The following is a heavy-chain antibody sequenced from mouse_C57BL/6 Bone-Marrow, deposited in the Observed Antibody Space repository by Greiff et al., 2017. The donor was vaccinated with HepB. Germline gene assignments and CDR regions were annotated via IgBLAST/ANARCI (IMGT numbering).Heavy chain of an antibody. Sequence: EVMLVESGGGLVKPGGSLKLSCAASGFTFSSYAMSWVRQTPEKRLEWVATISDGGSYTYYPDNVKGRFTISRDNAKNNLYLQMSHLKSEDTAMYYCARDYYGSKGGDFDYWGQGTTLTVSS. CDR2: ISDGGSYT. D-gene: IGHD1-1*01. V-gene: IGHV5-4*01. J-gene: IGHJ2*01. CDR3: ARDYYGSKGGDFDY. CDR1: GFTFSSYA.